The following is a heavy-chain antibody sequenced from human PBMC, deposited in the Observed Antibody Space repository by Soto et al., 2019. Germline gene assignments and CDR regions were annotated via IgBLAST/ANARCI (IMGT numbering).Heavy chain of an antibody. J-gene: IGHJ5*02. CDR3: ARGYSYGPYNWFDP. CDR2: INHSGST. Sequence: PSETLSLTCAVYGGSFSGYYWSLIRQPPGKGLEWIGEINHSGSTNYNPSLKSRVTISVDTSKNQFSLKLSSVTAADTAVYYCARGYSYGPYNWFDPWGQGTLVTVSS. D-gene: IGHD5-18*01. CDR1: GGSFSGYY. V-gene: IGHV4-34*01.